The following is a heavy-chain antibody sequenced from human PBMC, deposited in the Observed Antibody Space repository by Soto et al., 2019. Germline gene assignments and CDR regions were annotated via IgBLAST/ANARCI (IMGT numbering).Heavy chain of an antibody. CDR1: GGTFSSYT. CDR3: ARERGPEHYYDSSGDFDY. V-gene: IGHV1-69*08. CDR2: IIPILGIA. D-gene: IGHD3-22*01. Sequence: QVQLVQSGADVKKPGSSVKVSCKASGGTFSSYTISWVRQAPGQGLEWMGRIIPILGIANYAQKFQGRVTITADKSTSTAYMELSSLRSEDTAVYYCARERGPEHYYDSSGDFDYWGQGTLVTVSS. J-gene: IGHJ4*02.